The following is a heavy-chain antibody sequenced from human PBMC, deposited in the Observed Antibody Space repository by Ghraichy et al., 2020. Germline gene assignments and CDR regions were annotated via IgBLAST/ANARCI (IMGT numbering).Heavy chain of an antibody. D-gene: IGHD5-24*01. J-gene: IGHJ4*02. CDR1: GYSISSGYY. CDR3: ARRWEDGNSLYYFDY. V-gene: IGHV4-38-2*02. Sequence: SETLSLTCTVAGYSISSGYYWGWIRQPPGKGLEWIASIYHSGSTYYSPSLESRVTISVDTSKNQFSLKLSSVTAADTAVYNCARRWEDGNSLYYFDYWGQGTLVTVSS. CDR2: IYHSGST.